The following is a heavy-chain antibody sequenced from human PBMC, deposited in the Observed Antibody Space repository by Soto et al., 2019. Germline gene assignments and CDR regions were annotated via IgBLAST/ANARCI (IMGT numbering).Heavy chain of an antibody. V-gene: IGHV1-18*01. CDR3: ARAVDYYDSSGYYTHEYFQH. D-gene: IGHD3-22*01. CDR1: GYTFTSYG. Sequence: QVQLVQSGAEVKKPGASVKVSCKASGYTFTSYGISWVRQAPGQGLEWMGWISAYNGNTNYAQKIQGSVTMTTDTSTSTAYMELRSLRSDDTAVYYCARAVDYYDSSGYYTHEYFQHWGQGTLVTVSS. CDR2: ISAYNGNT. J-gene: IGHJ1*01.